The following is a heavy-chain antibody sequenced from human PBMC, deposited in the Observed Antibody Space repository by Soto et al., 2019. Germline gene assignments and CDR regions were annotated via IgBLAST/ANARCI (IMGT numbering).Heavy chain of an antibody. CDR2: VRSKADGGTT. V-gene: IGHV3-15*01. CDR3: RRDWDYPVL. D-gene: IGHD1-7*01. J-gene: IGHJ4*02. CDR1: VFTFANAW. Sequence: SXRLSFAASVFTFANAWMSWVRQAPGKGLEWVGRVRSKADGGTTDYAAPVKGRFTISRDDSESTLYLQMNSLKIDDTAVYYCRRDWDYPVLWGQGTLVTVYS.